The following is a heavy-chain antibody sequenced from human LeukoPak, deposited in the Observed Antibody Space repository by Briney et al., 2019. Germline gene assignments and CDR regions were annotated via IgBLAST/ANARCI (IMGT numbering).Heavy chain of an antibody. CDR2: IFHTGRT. D-gene: IGHD5-12*01. CDR3: ARDGGYPTTDEGFDP. Sequence: SETLSLTCKVSGYSIGRDYYWAWLRQPPGKGLEWIGSIFHTGRTVYNPSYESRLTISMDTSKNEFFLRLNSVTAADTAVYFCARDGGYPTTDEGFDPWGLGTLVAVSS. V-gene: IGHV4-38-2*02. J-gene: IGHJ5*02. CDR1: GYSIGRDYY.